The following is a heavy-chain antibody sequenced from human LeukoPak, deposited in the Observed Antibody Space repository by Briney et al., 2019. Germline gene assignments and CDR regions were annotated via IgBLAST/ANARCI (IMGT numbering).Heavy chain of an antibody. CDR2: ISYDGSNK. CDR1: GFTFSSYA. J-gene: IGHJ5*02. Sequence: GGSLRLSCAASGFTFSSYAMHWVRQAPGKGLEWVAVISYDGSNKYYADSVKGRFTISRDNSKNTLYLQMNSLRAEDTAVYYCAREAIAAAGTRDWFDPWGQGTLVTVSS. D-gene: IGHD6-13*01. V-gene: IGHV3-30*04. CDR3: AREAIAAAGTRDWFDP.